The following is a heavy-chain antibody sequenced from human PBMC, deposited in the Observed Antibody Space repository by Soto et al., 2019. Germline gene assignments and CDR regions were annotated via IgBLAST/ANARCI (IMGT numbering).Heavy chain of an antibody. Sequence: GGSLRLSCAASGFTFSSYAMSWVRQAPGKGLEWVSAISGSGGSTYYADSVKGRFTISRDNSKNTLYLQMNSLRAEDTAVYYCAKDPPYDSSGYYFPFDYWGQGTLVTVSS. CDR2: ISGSGGST. V-gene: IGHV3-23*01. D-gene: IGHD3-22*01. CDR1: GFTFSSYA. J-gene: IGHJ4*02. CDR3: AKDPPYDSSGYYFPFDY.